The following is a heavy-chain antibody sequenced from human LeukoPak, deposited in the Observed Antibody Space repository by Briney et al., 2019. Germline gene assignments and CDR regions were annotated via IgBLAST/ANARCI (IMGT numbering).Heavy chain of an antibody. CDR2: ISSSGSTI. Sequence: GGSLRLSCAASGFTFSSYEMNWVRQAPGKGLEWVSYISSSGSTIYYADSVKGRFTISRDNAKNSLYLQMNSLRAEDTAVYYCARDSMVRGGDAFDTWGQGTMVTVSS. D-gene: IGHD3-10*01. J-gene: IGHJ3*02. CDR3: ARDSMVRGGDAFDT. CDR1: GFTFSSYE. V-gene: IGHV3-48*03.